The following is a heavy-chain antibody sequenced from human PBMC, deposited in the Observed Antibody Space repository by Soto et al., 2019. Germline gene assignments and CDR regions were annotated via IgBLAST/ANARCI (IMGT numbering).Heavy chain of an antibody. CDR3: ASSNTYYYGSGSYYGMDV. CDR1: GFTVSSNY. D-gene: IGHD3-10*01. CDR2: IYSGGST. Sequence: GSLRLSCAASGFTVSSNYMSWVRQAPGKGLEWVSVIYSGGSTYYADSVKGRFTISRDNSKNTLYLQMNSLRAEDTAVYYCASSNTYYYGSGSYYGMDVWGQGTTVTVSS. J-gene: IGHJ6*02. V-gene: IGHV3-53*01.